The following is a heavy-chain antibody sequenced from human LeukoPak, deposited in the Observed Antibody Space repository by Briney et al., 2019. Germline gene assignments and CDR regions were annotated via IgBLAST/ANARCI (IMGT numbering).Heavy chain of an antibody. D-gene: IGHD2-21*01. J-gene: IGHJ3*02. Sequence: KPSETPSLTCTVSGGSITSSYWSWIRQSPGKGLEWIGYIYHSGSTNSNPPLKSRVTISVDTPKNQFSLKLSSVTAADTAVYYCVRWQYCGGNCYFSAFDIWGQGTMVTVSS. CDR3: VRWQYCGGNCYFSAFDI. V-gene: IGHV4-59*01. CDR2: IYHSGST. CDR1: GGSITSSY.